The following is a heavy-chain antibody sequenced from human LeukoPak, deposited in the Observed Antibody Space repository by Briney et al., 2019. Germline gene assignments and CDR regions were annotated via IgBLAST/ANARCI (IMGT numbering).Heavy chain of an antibody. CDR1: GYTFTSYD. J-gene: IGHJ6*03. V-gene: IGHV1-8*01. CDR2: MNPNSGNT. CDR3: ARHASSSWHRYYYYYMDV. D-gene: IGHD6-13*01. Sequence: ASVKVSCKASGYTFTSYDINWVRQATGQGLEWMGWMNPNSGNTGYAQKFQGRVTMTRNTSISTAYMELSSLRSEDTAVYYCARHASSSWHRYYYYYMDVWGKGTTVTISS.